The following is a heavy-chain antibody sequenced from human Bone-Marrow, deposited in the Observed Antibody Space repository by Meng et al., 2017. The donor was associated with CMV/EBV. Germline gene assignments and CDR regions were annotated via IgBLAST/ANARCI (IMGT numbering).Heavy chain of an antibody. J-gene: IGHJ6*01. CDR1: GYTFTDYY. D-gene: IGHD4-23*01. CDR3: ASHHYGGNSEATTRKYYYYGKDV. Sequence: ASVKVSCKASGYTFTDYYIHWVRQAPGQGLEWMGWINPHSGGTNYAQKFQGRVTMTRDTSISTAYMKLSRLRSDDTAVYYCASHHYGGNSEATTRKYYYYGKDVWGQGTTVTVYS. CDR2: INPHSGGT. V-gene: IGHV1-2*02.